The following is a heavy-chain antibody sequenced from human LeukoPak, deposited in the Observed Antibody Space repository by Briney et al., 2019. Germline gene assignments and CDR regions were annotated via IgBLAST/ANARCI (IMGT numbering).Heavy chain of an antibody. CDR2: IGAYNGNT. V-gene: IGHV1-18*01. CDR1: GYTFNKYG. CDR3: AREQQLPRGSDAFDI. D-gene: IGHD6-13*01. Sequence: ASVKVSCKASGYTFNKYGISWVRQAPGEGLEWMGWIGAYNGNTNYAQKLQGRVTMTTDTSTSTAYMELRSLRSDDTAVYYCAREQQLPRGSDAFDIWGQGTMVTVSS. J-gene: IGHJ3*02.